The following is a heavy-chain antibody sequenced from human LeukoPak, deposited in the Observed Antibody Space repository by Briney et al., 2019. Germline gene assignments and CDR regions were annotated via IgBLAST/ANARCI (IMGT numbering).Heavy chain of an antibody. V-gene: IGHV3-30*04. J-gene: IGHJ6*04. D-gene: IGHD3-10*01. CDR3: ARTLKITMVRDSGMDV. CDR1: GFTFSSYA. Sequence: SGGSLRLSRAASGFTFSSYAMSWVRQAPGKGLEWVAVISYDGSNKYYADSVKGRFTISRDNSKNTLYLQMNSLRAEDTAVYYCARTLKITMVRDSGMDVWGKGTTVTVSS. CDR2: ISYDGSNK.